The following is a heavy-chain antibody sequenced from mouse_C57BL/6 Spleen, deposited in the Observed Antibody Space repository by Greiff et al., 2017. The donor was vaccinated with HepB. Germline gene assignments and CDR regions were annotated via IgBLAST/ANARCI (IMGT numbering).Heavy chain of an antibody. CDR3: AIYDPTFYAMDY. V-gene: IGHV5-16*01. J-gene: IGHJ4*01. D-gene: IGHD2-12*01. CDR2: INYDGSST. Sequence: EVKLVESEGGLVQPGSSMKLSCTASGFTFSDYYMAWVRQVPEKGLEWVANINYDGSSTYYLDSLKCRFIISRDNAKNILYLQMSSLKSEDTATYYCAIYDPTFYAMDYWGQGTSVTVSS. CDR1: GFTFSDYY.